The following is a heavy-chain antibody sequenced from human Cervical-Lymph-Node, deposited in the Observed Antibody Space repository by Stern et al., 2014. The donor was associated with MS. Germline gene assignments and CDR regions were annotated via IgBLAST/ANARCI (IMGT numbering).Heavy chain of an antibody. CDR3: ARDFSPTYYYDSSGYPLSP. CDR1: GFTFSSYG. J-gene: IGHJ5*02. V-gene: IGHV3-33*01. Sequence: VQLVQSGGGVVQPGRPLRLSCAASGFTFSSYGMHWVRQAPGKGLEWGAVIWYDGSNKYYADSVKGRFTISRDNSKSTLYLQMNSLRAEDTAVYYCARDFSPTYYYDSSGYPLSPWGQGTLVTVSS. CDR2: IWYDGSNK. D-gene: IGHD3-22*01.